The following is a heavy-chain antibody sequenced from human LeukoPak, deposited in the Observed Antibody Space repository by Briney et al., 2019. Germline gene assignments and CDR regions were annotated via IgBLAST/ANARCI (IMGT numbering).Heavy chain of an antibody. CDR3: ARDRATVANTLGYFDY. CDR2: IKQDGSEK. J-gene: IGHJ4*02. D-gene: IGHD5-12*01. Sequence: GGSLRLSCAASGFTFSSYWMSWVRQAPGKGLEWVANIKQDGSEKYYVDSVKGRFTISRDNAKNSLYLQMNSLRAEDTAVYHCARDRATVANTLGYFDYWGQGTLVTVSS. V-gene: IGHV3-7*04. CDR1: GFTFSSYW.